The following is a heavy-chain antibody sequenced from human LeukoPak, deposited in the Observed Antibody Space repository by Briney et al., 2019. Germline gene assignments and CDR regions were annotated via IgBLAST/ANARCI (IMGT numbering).Heavy chain of an antibody. J-gene: IGHJ5*02. CDR3: ARRWLVSFHLYNWFDP. Sequence: GASVKVSCKASGYTFTSYAMHWVRQAPGQRLEWMGWINAGNGNTKYSQKFQGRVTITRDTSASTAYMELSSLRSEDTAVYYCARRWLVSFHLYNWFDPWGQGTLVTVSS. D-gene: IGHD6-19*01. CDR2: INAGNGNT. V-gene: IGHV1-3*01. CDR1: GYTFTSYA.